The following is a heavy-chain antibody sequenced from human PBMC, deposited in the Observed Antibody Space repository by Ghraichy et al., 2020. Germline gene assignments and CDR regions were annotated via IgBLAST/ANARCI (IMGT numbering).Heavy chain of an antibody. V-gene: IGHV4-59*01. D-gene: IGHD6-19*01. CDR2: IYYSGST. CDR3: ARGSGWYYY. Sequence: SETLSLTCTVSGGSINDYYWSWIRQPPGKGLEWIGYIYYSGSTNYNPSLKSRVTISVDTSKNQFSLKLSSVTAADTAMYYCARGSGWYYYWGQGTLVTVSS. CDR1: GGSINDYY. J-gene: IGHJ4*02.